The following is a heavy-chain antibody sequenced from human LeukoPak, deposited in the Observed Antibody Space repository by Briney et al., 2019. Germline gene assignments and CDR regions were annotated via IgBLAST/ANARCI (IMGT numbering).Heavy chain of an antibody. CDR3: ARRYFYDSSLDY. CDR1: GFTFSTYG. CDR2: ISSSGGTI. D-gene: IGHD3-22*01. V-gene: IGHV3-48*02. Sequence: PGGSLRLSCAASGFTFSTYGMTWVRQAPGKGLEWVSYISSSGGTIYYADSVKGRFTVSRDNAENSLYLQMNSLRDEDTALYYCARRYFYDSSLDYWGQGTLVTVSS. J-gene: IGHJ4*02.